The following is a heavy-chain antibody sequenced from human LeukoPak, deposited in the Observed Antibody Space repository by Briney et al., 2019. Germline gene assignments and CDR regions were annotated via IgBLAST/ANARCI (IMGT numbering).Heavy chain of an antibody. D-gene: IGHD6-13*01. CDR3: ARNPRSSGWYYGYYDYMDV. CDR2: IYYSGST. V-gene: IGHV4-30-4*08. Sequence: SETLSLTCTVSGGSISSGDSYWSWIRQPPGEGLEWIGYIYYSGSTYYNPSLKSRVTISVDTPKNQFSLKLSSVTAADTAVYYCARNPRSSGWYYGYYDYMDVWGKGTTVTVSS. CDR1: GGSISSGDSY. J-gene: IGHJ6*03.